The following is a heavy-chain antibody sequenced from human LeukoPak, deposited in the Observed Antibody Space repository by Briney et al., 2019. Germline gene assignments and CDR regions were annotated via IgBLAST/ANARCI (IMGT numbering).Heavy chain of an antibody. Sequence: ASVKVSCKASGGTFSSYAISWVRQAPGQGLEWMGGIIPIFGTANYAQKFQGRVTITADESTSTAYMELSSLRSEDTAVYYCASSWNDAHYFDYWGQGTLVTVSS. D-gene: IGHD1-1*01. CDR1: GGTFSSYA. CDR3: ASSWNDAHYFDY. J-gene: IGHJ4*02. CDR2: IIPIFGTA. V-gene: IGHV1-69*13.